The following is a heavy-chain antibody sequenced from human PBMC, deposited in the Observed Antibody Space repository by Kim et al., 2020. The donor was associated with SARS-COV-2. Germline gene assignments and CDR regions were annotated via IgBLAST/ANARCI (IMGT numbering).Heavy chain of an antibody. D-gene: IGHD3-3*01. Sequence: GGSLRLSCAASGFTFSSYGMHWVRQAPGKGLEWVAVISYDGSNKYYADSVKGRFTISRDNSKNTLYLQMNSLRAEDTAVYYCANLADCRDFGSGYCNYY. CDR2: ISYDGSNK. CDR3: ANLADCRDFGSGYCNYY. V-gene: IGHV3-30*18. CDR1: GFTFSSYG. J-gene: IGHJ6*01.